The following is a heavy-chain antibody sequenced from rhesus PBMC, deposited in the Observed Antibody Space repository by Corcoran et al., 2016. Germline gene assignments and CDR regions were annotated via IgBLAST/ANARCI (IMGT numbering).Heavy chain of an antibody. CDR1: GGSISGYS. J-gene: IGHJ4*01. CDR2: IDGKSQST. V-gene: IGHV4-73*01. CDR3: ARGFTAGTFDY. Sequence: QVKLQQWGAGLVKPSETLSLTCAVYGGSISGYSWSWIRQPPGKRLEWIGNIDGKSQSTNYNPTLKKRVTLSKDTSKNQFSLKLSSVAAADTAVYYCARGFTAGTFDYWGQGVLVTVSS. D-gene: IGHD2-27*01.